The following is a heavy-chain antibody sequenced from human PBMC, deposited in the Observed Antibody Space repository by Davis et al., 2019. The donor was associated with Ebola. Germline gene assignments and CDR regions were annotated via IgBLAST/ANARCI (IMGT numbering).Heavy chain of an antibody. CDR1: GFTVSSSY. CDR2: IKSKIDGGTT. V-gene: IGHV3-15*01. Sequence: PGGSLRLSCGASGFTVSSSYMSWVRQAPGKGLEWVGRIKSKIDGGTTDYAAPVKGRFTISRDDSKNTLYLQMNSLKTEDTAVYYCTTGLETAWFGDFDYWGQGTLVTVSS. D-gene: IGHD3-10*01. CDR3: TTGLETAWFGDFDY. J-gene: IGHJ4*02.